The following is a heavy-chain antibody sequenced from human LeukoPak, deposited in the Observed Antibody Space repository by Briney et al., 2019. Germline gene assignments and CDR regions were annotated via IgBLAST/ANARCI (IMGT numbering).Heavy chain of an antibody. D-gene: IGHD4-17*01. CDR1: GFTFDDYA. J-gene: IGHJ4*02. Sequence: GGSLRLSCAASGFTFDDYAMHWVRQAPGKGLEWVSGISWNSGSISYADSVKGRFTISRDNAKNSLYLQMNSLRAEDTALYYCAKDAVTTGEFDYWGQGTLVTVSS. V-gene: IGHV3-9*01. CDR3: AKDAVTTGEFDY. CDR2: ISWNSGSI.